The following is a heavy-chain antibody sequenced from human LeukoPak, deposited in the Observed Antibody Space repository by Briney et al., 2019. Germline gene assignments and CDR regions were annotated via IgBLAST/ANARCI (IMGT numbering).Heavy chain of an antibody. CDR2: IRYDGSNK. Sequence: GGSLRLSCAASGFTFSSYGMHWVRQAPGKGLEWVAFIRYDGSNKYYADSVKGRFSISRDNSKNTLYLQMNSLRAEDTAVYYCHSSGYYYYYYYMDVWGKGTTVTISS. J-gene: IGHJ6*03. CDR1: GFTFSSYG. D-gene: IGHD3-22*01. V-gene: IGHV3-30*02. CDR3: HSSGYYYYYYYMDV.